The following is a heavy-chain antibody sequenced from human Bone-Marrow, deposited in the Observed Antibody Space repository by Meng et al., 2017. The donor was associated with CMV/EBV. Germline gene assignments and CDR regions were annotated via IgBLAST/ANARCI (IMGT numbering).Heavy chain of an antibody. J-gene: IGHJ4*02. CDR3: ARTGDCSSSSCYTYFDL. Sequence: SSRSSNWWGWIRQPPGKGLEWIGYIYYSGGIYYNPSLKSRVTMSVDTSKNQVSLKLASVTAADTAVYYCARTGDCSSSSCYTYFDLWGQGTLVTVSS. D-gene: IGHD2-2*02. V-gene: IGHV4-28*02. CDR1: SSRSSNW. CDR2: IYYSGGI.